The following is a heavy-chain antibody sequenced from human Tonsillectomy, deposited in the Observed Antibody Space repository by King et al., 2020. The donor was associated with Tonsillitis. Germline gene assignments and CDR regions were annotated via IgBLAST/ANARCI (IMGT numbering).Heavy chain of an antibody. CDR3: AKTSYSSSFAMDV. Sequence: VQLVESGGGLVQPGGSLRLSCAASGFTFSNFAMSWVRQAPGKGLEWVSAITGSDGNTYYADSVKGRFTISRDNSKNTLYLQMNSLRAEDTAVYYFAKTSYSSSFAMDVWGQGTTVTVSS. CDR2: ITGSDGNT. V-gene: IGHV3-23*04. D-gene: IGHD6-6*01. J-gene: IGHJ6*02. CDR1: GFTFSNFA.